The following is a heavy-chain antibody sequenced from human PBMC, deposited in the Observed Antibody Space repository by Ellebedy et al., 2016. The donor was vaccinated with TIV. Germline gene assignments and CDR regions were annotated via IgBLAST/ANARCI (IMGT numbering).Heavy chain of an antibody. CDR2: ISGSGSTT. Sequence: GGSLRLXXAASGFTFRTYDMTWVRQAPGKGLEWVSAISGSGSTTYYADSVKGRFTISRDNSDNTLYLQMNSLRAEDTAVYFCARGTLYNSSPYEYWGQGTPVTVSS. D-gene: IGHD2/OR15-2a*01. CDR3: ARGTLYNSSPYEY. V-gene: IGHV3-23*01. CDR1: GFTFRTYD. J-gene: IGHJ4*02.